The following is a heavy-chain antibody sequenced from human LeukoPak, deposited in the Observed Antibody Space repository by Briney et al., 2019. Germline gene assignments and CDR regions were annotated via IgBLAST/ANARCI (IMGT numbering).Heavy chain of an antibody. CDR1: GGSISSGDYY. CDR3: ARGNYYDSSGYDYYGMDV. V-gene: IGHV4-30-4*01. J-gene: IGHJ6*02. D-gene: IGHD3-22*01. Sequence: NPSETLSLTCTVSGGSISSGDYYRSWIRQPPGKGLEWIGYIYYSGSTYYNPSLKSRVTISVDTSKNQFSLKLSSVTDADTAVYYCARGNYYDSSGYDYYGMDVWGQGTTVTVSS. CDR2: IYYSGST.